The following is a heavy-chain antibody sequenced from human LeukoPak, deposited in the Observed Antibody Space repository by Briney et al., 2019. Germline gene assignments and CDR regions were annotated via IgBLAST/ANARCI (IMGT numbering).Heavy chain of an antibody. CDR3: ARHPFGDYAGCMNV. V-gene: IGHV1-69*05. CDR2: VIIPLFGKT. Sequence: GASVKVSCKASGGTFSSYGVAWVRQAPGQGLEWMGGVIIPLFGKTKYAQDFQGRVTITTDESTSTAYMELSSLRSEDTAVYYCARHPFGDYAGCMNVWGKGTTVTVSS. CDR1: GGTFSSYG. D-gene: IGHD4-17*01. J-gene: IGHJ6*03.